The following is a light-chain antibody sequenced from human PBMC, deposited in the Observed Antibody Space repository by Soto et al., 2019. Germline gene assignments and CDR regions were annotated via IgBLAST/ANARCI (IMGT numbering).Light chain of an antibody. J-gene: IGKJ4*01. CDR3: QQLNNYPST. Sequence: DIQMTQSPSTLSGSVGDRVTITCRASQTISSWLAWYQQKPVKSPKLLIYKASTLKSGVPSSVSVSGSGTEFTLTISSLQPEDFATYYCQQLNNYPSTFGGGTKVDIK. V-gene: IGKV1-5*03. CDR1: QTISSW. CDR2: KAS.